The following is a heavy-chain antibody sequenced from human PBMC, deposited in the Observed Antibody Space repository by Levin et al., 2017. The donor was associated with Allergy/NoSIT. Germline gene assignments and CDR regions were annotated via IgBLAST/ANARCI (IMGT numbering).Heavy chain of an antibody. J-gene: IGHJ4*02. V-gene: IGHV3-49*03. D-gene: IGHD3-10*02. Sequence: GESLKISCTTSGFNFGDYVMTWFRQAPGKGLEWVGFIRSKPHGGTTEYAASVKGRFTISIDDSKSIAYLQMTGLKTEDTALYYCSLFGSTYNFDCWGQGTLVTVSS. CDR2: IRSKPHGGTT. CDR3: SLFGSTYNFDC. CDR1: GFNFGDYV.